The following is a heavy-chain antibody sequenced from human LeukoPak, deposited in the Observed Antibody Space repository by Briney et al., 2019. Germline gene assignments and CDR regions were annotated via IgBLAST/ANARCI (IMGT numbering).Heavy chain of an antibody. CDR3: ARGRMALVDY. J-gene: IGHJ4*02. V-gene: IGHV4-34*01. Sequence: SETLSLTCAVYGGSFSGYYWSWIRQPPGKGLEWIGEINHSGSTNYNPSLKSRVTISVDTSKNQFSLKLSSVTAAGTAVYYCARGRMALVDYWGQGTLVTVSS. CDR1: GGSFSGYY. CDR2: INHSGST. D-gene: IGHD5-24*01.